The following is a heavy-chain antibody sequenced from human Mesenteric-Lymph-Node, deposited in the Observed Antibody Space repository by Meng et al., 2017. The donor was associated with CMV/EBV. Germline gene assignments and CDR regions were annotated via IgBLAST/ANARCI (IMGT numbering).Heavy chain of an antibody. V-gene: IGHV2-5*02. J-gene: IGHJ4*02. Sequence: QSTWKESGPTLGKPTQTPTLTCTLAGFSLSTSGVGVGWVRQPPGKAREWLALIYWDDDKRYSPSLKSRLTITKDTSKNPVVLKMTNMDPVDTATYYCAHSSGIAAAGPFYFDYWGQGTLVTVSS. CDR2: IYWDDDK. CDR3: AHSSGIAAAGPFYFDY. CDR1: GFSLSTSGVG. D-gene: IGHD6-13*01.